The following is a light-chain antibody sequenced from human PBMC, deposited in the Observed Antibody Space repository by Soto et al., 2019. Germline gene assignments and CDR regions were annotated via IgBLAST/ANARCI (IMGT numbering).Light chain of an antibody. J-gene: IGLJ2*01. CDR3: AGWDDSLNGVV. V-gene: IGLV1-44*01. CDR1: SFNVGSNT. CDR2: GDN. Sequence: QSVLTQPPSASGTPGQRVTISCSGSSFNVGSNTVNWYQQLPGTAPILLIYGDNQRPSGVPDRFSGSKSGTSASLAISGLQSEDEADYYCAGWDDSLNGVVFGGGTKLTVL.